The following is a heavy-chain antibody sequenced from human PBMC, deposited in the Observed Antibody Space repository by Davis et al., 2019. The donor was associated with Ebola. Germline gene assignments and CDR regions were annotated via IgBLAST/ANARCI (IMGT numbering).Heavy chain of an antibody. V-gene: IGHV3-30*18. J-gene: IGHJ4*02. CDR1: GFTFSSYG. CDR2: ISYDGSNK. CDR3: AKELIEYSYGSTPFDY. D-gene: IGHD5-18*01. Sequence: GESLKISCAASGFTFSSYGMHWVRQAPGKGLEWVAVISYDGSNKYYADSVKGRFTISRDNSKNTLYLQMNSLRAEDTAVYYCAKELIEYSYGSTPFDYWGQGTLVTVSS.